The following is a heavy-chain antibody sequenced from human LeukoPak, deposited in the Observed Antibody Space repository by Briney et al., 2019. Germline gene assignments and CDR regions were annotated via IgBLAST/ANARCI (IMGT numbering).Heavy chain of an antibody. CDR3: ARGGTMTTVPL. CDR1: GGSMSSYY. Sequence: PSETLSLTCIVSGGSMSSYYWSWIRQPPGKGLEWVGYMYYSGSTNYNYNPSLKSRITISVDTSKNQFSLKLSSVTAADTAVYYCARGGTMTTVPLWGQGTLVTV. CDR2: MYYSGSTNY. V-gene: IGHV4-59*08. D-gene: IGHD4-17*01. J-gene: IGHJ4*02.